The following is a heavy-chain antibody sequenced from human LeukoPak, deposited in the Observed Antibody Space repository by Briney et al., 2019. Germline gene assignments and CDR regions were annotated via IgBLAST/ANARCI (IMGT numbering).Heavy chain of an antibody. CDR3: ARGYSGYDYPTHFDY. J-gene: IGHJ4*02. V-gene: IGHV3-53*01. CDR2: IYSGGST. Sequence: PGGSLRLSCAASGFTVSSNYMSWVRQAPGKGLEWVSVIYSGGSTYYADSVEGRFTISRDNSKNTLYLQMNSLRAEDTAVYYCARGYSGYDYPTHFDYWGQGTLVTVSS. D-gene: IGHD5-12*01. CDR1: GFTVSSNY.